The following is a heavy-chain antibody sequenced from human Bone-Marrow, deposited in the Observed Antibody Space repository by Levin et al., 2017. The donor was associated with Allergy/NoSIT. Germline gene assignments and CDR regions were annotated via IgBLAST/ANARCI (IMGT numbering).Heavy chain of an antibody. Sequence: LSLTCAGSGFIFNSHEMNWVRQAPGKGLEWLSYISSGGDTIHYADSVKGRFTTSRDNAKNSLYLQMNSLRAEDTALYYCASGGYFFHYWGQGTLVTVSS. CDR1: GFIFNSHE. CDR3: ASGGYFFHY. D-gene: IGHD3-22*01. J-gene: IGHJ4*02. V-gene: IGHV3-48*03. CDR2: ISSGGDTI.